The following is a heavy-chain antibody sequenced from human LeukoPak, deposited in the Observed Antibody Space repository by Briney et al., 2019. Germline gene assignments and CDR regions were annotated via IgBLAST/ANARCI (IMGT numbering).Heavy chain of an antibody. V-gene: IGHV3-43*01. J-gene: IGHJ3*01. CDR1: GFTFDDYT. CDR2: IRWDGGST. Sequence: GGSLRLSCAASGFTFDDYTMHWVRQAPGKGLEWVSLIRWDGGSTYYADSVKGRFTISRDNSKNSLYLQMNSLRTEDTAFYCAKEGDGCHWGQGTMVTVSS. D-gene: IGHD5-24*01. CDR3: AKEGDGCH.